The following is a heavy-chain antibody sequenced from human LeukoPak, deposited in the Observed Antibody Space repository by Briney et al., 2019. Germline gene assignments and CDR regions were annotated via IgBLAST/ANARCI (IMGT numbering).Heavy chain of an antibody. D-gene: IGHD3-9*01. CDR1: GYTFTGYY. V-gene: IGHV1-2*02. CDR2: INPNSGGT. CDR3: ARDPSDYDILTGYVP. J-gene: IGHJ5*02. Sequence: ASVKVSCKASGYTFTGYYMHWVRQAPGQGLEWMGWINPNSGGTNYAQKFQGRVTMTRDTSISTAYMELSRLRSDDTAVYYCARDPSDYDILTGYVPWGQGTLVTVSS.